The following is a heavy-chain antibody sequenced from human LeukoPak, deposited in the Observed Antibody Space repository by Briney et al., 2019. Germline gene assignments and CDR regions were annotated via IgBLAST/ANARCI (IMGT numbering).Heavy chain of an antibody. CDR2: INQDGSQK. V-gene: IGHV3-7*01. J-gene: IGHJ3*02. CDR1: GFTFSSYW. D-gene: IGHD6-19*01. Sequence: GGSLRLSCAASGFTFSSYWMSWVRQAPGKGLEWVANINQDGSQKYHVDSMKGRFTISRDNAKNSLYLQMNSLRAEDTAVYYCARDRIAVAGGEDAFDIWGQGTMVTVSS. CDR3: ARDRIAVAGGEDAFDI.